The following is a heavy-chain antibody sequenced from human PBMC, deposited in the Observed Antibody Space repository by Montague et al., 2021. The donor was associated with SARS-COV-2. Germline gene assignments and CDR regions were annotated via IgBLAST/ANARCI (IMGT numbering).Heavy chain of an antibody. CDR2: IYYSGST. CDR1: GGSISSSSYY. J-gene: IGHJ6*02. D-gene: IGHD1-20*01. V-gene: IGHV4-39*01. CDR3: ARRVTGTTVHYYYYGMDV. Sequence: SETLSLTCTVSGGSISSSSYYWSWIRQPQGKRLEWIGSIYYSGSTYYNPSLKSRVTISVDTSKNQFSLKLSSVTAADTAVYYCARRVTGTTVHYYYYGMDVWGQGTTVTVSS.